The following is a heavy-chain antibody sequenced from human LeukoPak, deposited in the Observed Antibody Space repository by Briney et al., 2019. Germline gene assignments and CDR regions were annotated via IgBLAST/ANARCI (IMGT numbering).Heavy chain of an antibody. CDR2: ISSSSSYI. J-gene: IGHJ4*02. V-gene: IGHV3-21*01. CDR1: GFTFSSYS. CDR3: ARSIGSGYDPRNFDY. Sequence: GGSLRLSCAASGFTFSSYSMNWVRQAPGKGLEWVSSISSSSSYIYYADSVKGRFTISRDKAKNSLYLQMNSLRAEDTAVYYCARSIGSGYDPRNFDYWGQGTLVTVSS. D-gene: IGHD5-12*01.